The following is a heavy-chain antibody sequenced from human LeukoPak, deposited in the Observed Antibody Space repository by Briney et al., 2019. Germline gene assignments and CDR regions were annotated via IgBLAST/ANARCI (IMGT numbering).Heavy chain of an antibody. CDR1: GYTFTGFY. V-gene: IGHV1-2*02. Sequence: GASVKLSCKASGYTFTGFYMHWVRQAPGQGREWMGWNEPNSGDTHYPEKFQGSITMTRDTSISTAYMALTSLRSDDTAVYYCARDLFYSVSGTYYNVGRVFNYWGQGTLVTVSS. J-gene: IGHJ4*02. D-gene: IGHD3-10*01. CDR2: NEPNSGDT. CDR3: ARDLFYSVSGTYYNVGRVFNY.